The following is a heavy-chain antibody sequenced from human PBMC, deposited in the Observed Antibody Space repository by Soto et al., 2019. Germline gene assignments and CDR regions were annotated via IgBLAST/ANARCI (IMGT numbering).Heavy chain of an antibody. D-gene: IGHD1-20*01. Sequence: GGSLRLSCAASGFTFSSYTMSWVRQAPGKGLQWISAVSGSGGGTYYADSVKGRFTISRDNSKDTLYLQMNNLRAEDTAVYYCAKPPDYNWNDYWGKGTLVTVAS. J-gene: IGHJ4*02. V-gene: IGHV3-23*01. CDR2: VSGSGGGT. CDR1: GFTFSSYT. CDR3: AKPPDYNWNDY.